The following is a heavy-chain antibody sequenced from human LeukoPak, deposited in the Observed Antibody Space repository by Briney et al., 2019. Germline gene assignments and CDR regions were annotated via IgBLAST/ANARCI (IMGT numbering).Heavy chain of an antibody. CDR3: AKALDTYGYMRFDY. J-gene: IGHJ4*02. CDR2: INGGGDTT. D-gene: IGHD5-24*01. CDR1: GFTFVSYA. V-gene: IGHV3-23*01. Sequence: GGSLRLSRATSGFTFVSYAMTWVRQAPGKGLEWVSAINGGGDTTYYADSVKGRFTVSRDRSTNTLFLQMSSLRAEDSGMYYCAKALDTYGYMRFDYWGQGTLVTVSS.